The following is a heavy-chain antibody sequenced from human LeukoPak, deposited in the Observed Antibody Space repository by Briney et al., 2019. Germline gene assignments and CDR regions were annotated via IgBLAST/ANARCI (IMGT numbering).Heavy chain of an antibody. J-gene: IGHJ4*02. CDR2: INHSGST. CDR1: GGSFSGYY. CDR3: ARDQAYCGGDCYFDF. Sequence: SETLSLTCAVYGGSFSGYYWSWIRQPPGKGLEWIGEINHSGSTNYNPSLKSRVTISVDTSKNQFSLKLRSVTAADTAVYYCARDQAYCGGDCYFDFWGQGTLVTVSS. V-gene: IGHV4-34*01. D-gene: IGHD2-21*02.